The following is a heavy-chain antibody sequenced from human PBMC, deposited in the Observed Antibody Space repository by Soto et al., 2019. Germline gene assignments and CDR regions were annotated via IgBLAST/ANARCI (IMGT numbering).Heavy chain of an antibody. Sequence: SLRLSCAAPGFTFSSYAMHWVRQAPGKGLEWVAVISYDGSNKYYADSVKGRFTISRDNSKNTLYLQMNSLRAEDTAVYYCARASEAYWGQGTLVTVSS. V-gene: IGHV3-30-3*01. J-gene: IGHJ4*02. CDR3: ARASEAY. CDR2: ISYDGSNK. CDR1: GFTFSSYA.